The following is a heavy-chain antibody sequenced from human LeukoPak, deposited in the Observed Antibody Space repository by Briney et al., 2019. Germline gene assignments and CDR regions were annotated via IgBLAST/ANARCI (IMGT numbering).Heavy chain of an antibody. CDR1: GYTFTSYG. J-gene: IGHJ6*02. CDR2: ISAYNGNT. D-gene: IGHD3-3*01. V-gene: IGHV1-18*01. CDR3: ARGQFVSTYDFWSGKSYYYYGMDV. Sequence: ASVKVSCKASGYTFTSYGISWVRQAPGQGLEWMGWISAYNGNTNYAQKLQGRVTMTTDTSTSTAYMELRSLRSDDTAVYYCARGQFVSTYDFWSGKSYYYYGMDVWGQGTTVTVSS.